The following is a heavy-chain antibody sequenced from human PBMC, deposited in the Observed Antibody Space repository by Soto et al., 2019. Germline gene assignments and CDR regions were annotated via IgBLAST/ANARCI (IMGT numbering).Heavy chain of an antibody. D-gene: IGHD2-2*01. CDR1: GGSISSGGYY. V-gene: IGHV4-31*03. Sequence: SETLSLTCTVSGGSISSGGYYWSWIRQHPGKGLEWIGYIYYSGSTYYNPSLKSRVTISVDTSKNQFSLKLSSVTAADTAVYYCARSTSDYYYYGMDVWGQGTTVTVS. CDR2: IYYSGST. CDR3: ARSTSDYYYYGMDV. J-gene: IGHJ6*02.